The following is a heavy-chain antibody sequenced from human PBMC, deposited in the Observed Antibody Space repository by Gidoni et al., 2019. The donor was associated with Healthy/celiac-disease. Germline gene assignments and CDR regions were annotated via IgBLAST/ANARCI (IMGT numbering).Heavy chain of an antibody. CDR3: AKGGSENGLFDY. CDR2: ISYDGSNK. Sequence: QVQLVESGGGVVQPGRSLRLSCAASGFTFSSYGMHWVRQAPGKGLEWVAVISYDGSNKYYADSVKGRFTISRDNSKNTLYLQMNSLRAEDTAVYYCAKGGSENGLFDYWGQGTLVTVSS. D-gene: IGHD1-1*01. V-gene: IGHV3-30*18. CDR1: GFTFSSYG. J-gene: IGHJ4*02.